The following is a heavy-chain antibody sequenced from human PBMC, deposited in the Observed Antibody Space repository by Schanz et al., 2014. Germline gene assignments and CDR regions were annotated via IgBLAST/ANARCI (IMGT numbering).Heavy chain of an antibody. CDR2: VYNIGST. D-gene: IGHD2-8*01. J-gene: IGHJ3*02. CDR1: GDSINSGGYS. V-gene: IGHV4-30-4*07. CDR3: ASKGLTTDAFDI. Sequence: QVQLQESGPGLVKPSQTLSLACDVSGDSINSGGYSWSWIRQPPGKGLEWIGYVYNIGSTYYNPSLKSRVTMSGDTSKNQFSLKRRSVTAVDTAVYYCASKGLTTDAFDIWGQGTMVTVSS.